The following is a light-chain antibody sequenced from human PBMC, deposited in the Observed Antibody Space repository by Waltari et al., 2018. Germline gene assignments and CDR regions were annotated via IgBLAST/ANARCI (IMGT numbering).Light chain of an antibody. CDR1: QSLVHGDGNTY. V-gene: IGKV2-30*02. Sequence: DIVMTQSPLSLPVTLGQPASISCRPSQSLVHGDGNTYLNWFHQRPGQSPRHVIYKVSNRDSGVPDRFSGSASGTDFTLKISRVEAGDSGVYYCMQATQWPYTFGQGTKLEIK. J-gene: IGKJ2*01. CDR3: MQATQWPYT. CDR2: KVS.